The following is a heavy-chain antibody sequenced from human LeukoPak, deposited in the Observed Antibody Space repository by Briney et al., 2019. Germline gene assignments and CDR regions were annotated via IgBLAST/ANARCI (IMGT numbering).Heavy chain of an antibody. CDR1: GGSISSYY. Sequence: PSETRLTCTVSGGSISSYYWSWVRQPPGKGLEWIGFVYYTGSTNYSPSLKSRVTISVDTSKNQFSLKLRSVTAADTAVYYCARISSSNWYNERGAFDVWGQGTMVTVSS. J-gene: IGHJ3*01. CDR2: VYYTGST. V-gene: IGHV4-59*01. CDR3: ARISSSNWYNERGAFDV. D-gene: IGHD6-13*01.